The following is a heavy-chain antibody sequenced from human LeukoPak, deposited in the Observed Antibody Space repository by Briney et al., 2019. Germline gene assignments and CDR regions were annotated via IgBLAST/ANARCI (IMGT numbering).Heavy chain of an antibody. Sequence: ASVKVSCKASGYTFTGYYMHWVRQAPGQGLEWMGWINPNSGGTNYAQKLQGRVTMTTDTSTSTAYMELRSLRSDDTAVYYCARASARYCSGGSCYSGTYYYYYYMDVWGKGTTVTVSS. D-gene: IGHD2-15*01. CDR2: INPNSGGT. CDR3: ARASARYCSGGSCYSGTYYYYYYMDV. V-gene: IGHV1-2*02. CDR1: GYTFTGYY. J-gene: IGHJ6*03.